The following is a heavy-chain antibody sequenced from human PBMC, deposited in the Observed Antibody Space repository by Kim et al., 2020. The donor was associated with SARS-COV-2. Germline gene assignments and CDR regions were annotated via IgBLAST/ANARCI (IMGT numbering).Heavy chain of an antibody. CDR2: IYYSGST. V-gene: IGHV4-39*01. Sequence: SETLSLTCTVSGCSISSSIYYWGWLRQPPGKGLEWIGSIYYSGSTYSNPSLKSRVTIFVDTSKHQFSLKLSSVTAADTAVYYGARRVIFDCWGQGTLVT. CDR1: GCSISSSIYY. D-gene: IGHD2-21*01. J-gene: IGHJ4*02. CDR3: ARRVIFDC.